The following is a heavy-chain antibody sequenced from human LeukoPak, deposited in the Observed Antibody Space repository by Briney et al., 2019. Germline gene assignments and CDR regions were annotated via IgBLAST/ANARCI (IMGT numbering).Heavy chain of an antibody. J-gene: IGHJ4*02. CDR2: NSSSSSYI. Sequence: GGSLRLSCAASGFSFSSYSMNWVRQAPGKGLEWVSSNSSSSSYIYYADSVKGRFTISRDNAKNSLYLQMNSLRAEDTAVYYCASSDYGGNSDYWGQGTLVTVSS. D-gene: IGHD4-23*01. V-gene: IGHV3-21*01. CDR1: GFSFSSYS. CDR3: ASSDYGGNSDY.